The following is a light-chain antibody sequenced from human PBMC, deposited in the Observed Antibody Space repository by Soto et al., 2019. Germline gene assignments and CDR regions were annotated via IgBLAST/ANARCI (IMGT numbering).Light chain of an antibody. CDR3: CSFTSSNTHV. V-gene: IGLV2-14*01. CDR1: SSDIGDYNY. Sequence: QSALTQPASVSGSPGQSITISCTGTSSDIGDYNYVSWYQQHPGKVPKLILFEVNKRPSGVSGRFSGSKSGNTASLTISGLQAEDEADYYCCSFTSSNTHVFGTGTKLTVL. J-gene: IGLJ1*01. CDR2: EVN.